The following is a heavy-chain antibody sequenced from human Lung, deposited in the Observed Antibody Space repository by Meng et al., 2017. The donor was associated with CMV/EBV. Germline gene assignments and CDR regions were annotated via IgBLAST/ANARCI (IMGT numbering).Heavy chain of an antibody. CDR2: IRNRANSHAT. Sequence: GGSLRLSCSASGFTFSDAGLHWVRQASGRGLEWIGRIRNRANSHATAYVAPVKGRFTISRDDSKNTMYLHMNSLKTDDTAVYYCSRGDSNGPLYCGPGTLVTVSS. CDR1: GFTFSDAG. V-gene: IGHV3-73*01. D-gene: IGHD3-22*01. CDR3: SRGDSNGPLY. J-gene: IGHJ4*02.